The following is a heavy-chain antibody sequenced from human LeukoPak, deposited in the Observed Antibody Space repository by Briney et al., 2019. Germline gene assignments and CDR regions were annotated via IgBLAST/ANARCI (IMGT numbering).Heavy chain of an antibody. CDR1: GFTFSDYY. J-gene: IGHJ5*02. CDR2: ISGSGGSI. V-gene: IGHV3-11*01. CDR3: ARASRNNWFDP. Sequence: GGSLRLSCAASGFTFSDYYMSWIRQAPGKGLEWISYISGSGGSIYYADSVKGRFTISRDNAKNALFLQMNSLRAEDTAVYYCARASRNNWFDPWGQGTLVTVSS.